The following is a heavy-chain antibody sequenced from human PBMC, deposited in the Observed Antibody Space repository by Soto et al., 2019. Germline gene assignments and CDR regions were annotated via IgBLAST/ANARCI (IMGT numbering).Heavy chain of an antibody. Sequence: QVQLVESGGALVKPGASLRLSCAGSGFTFSDYYINWIRQAPGKGLEWISYIDSSGTIRYYADSVRGRFTISRDNASNSVYLQMSSLRAEDTAVYYCATRPIFGVLTDVWGQGTTFTVS. CDR3: ATRPIFGVLTDV. D-gene: IGHD3-3*01. J-gene: IGHJ6*02. CDR1: GFTFSDYY. CDR2: IDSSGTIR. V-gene: IGHV3-11*01.